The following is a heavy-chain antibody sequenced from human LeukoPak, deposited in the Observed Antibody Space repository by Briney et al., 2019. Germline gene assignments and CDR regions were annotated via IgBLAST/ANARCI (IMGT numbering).Heavy chain of an antibody. J-gene: IGHJ4*02. CDR2: ISYDGSNK. CDR3: AKDESRYCSGGSCYDLGY. CDR1: GFTFSSYG. Sequence: PGGSLRLSCAASGFTFSSYGMHWVRQAPGKGLEWVAVISYDGSNKYYADSVKGRFTISRDNSKNTLYLQMNSLRAEDTAAYYCAKDESRYCSGGSCYDLGYWGQGTLVTVSS. D-gene: IGHD2-15*01. V-gene: IGHV3-30*18.